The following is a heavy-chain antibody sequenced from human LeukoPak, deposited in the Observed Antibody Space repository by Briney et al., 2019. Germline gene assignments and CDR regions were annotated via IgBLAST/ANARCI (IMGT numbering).Heavy chain of an antibody. CDR1: GYTFTGYY. D-gene: IGHD2-15*01. Sequence: ASVKVSCKASGYTFTGYYMHWVRQAPGQGLEWMGCINPNSGGTNYAQKFQGRVTMTRDTSISTAYMELSRLRSDDTAVYYCATDQYCSGGSCYSRKVNYYGMDVWGQGTTVTVSS. V-gene: IGHV1-2*02. J-gene: IGHJ6*02. CDR3: ATDQYCSGGSCYSRKVNYYGMDV. CDR2: INPNSGGT.